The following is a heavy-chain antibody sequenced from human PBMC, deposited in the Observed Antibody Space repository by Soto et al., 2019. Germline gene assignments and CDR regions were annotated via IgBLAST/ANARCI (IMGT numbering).Heavy chain of an antibody. V-gene: IGHV3-7*03. Sequence: PGGSLRLSCAASGFTFSSYWMSWVRQAPGKGLEWVANIKQDGSEKYYVDSVKGRFTISRDNAKNSLYLQMNSLRAEDTAVYYCATEDFWSGYFGGNWFAPWGQGTLATLSA. CDR3: ATEDFWSGYFGGNWFAP. CDR1: GFTFSSYW. CDR2: IKQDGSEK. J-gene: IGHJ5*02. D-gene: IGHD3-3*01.